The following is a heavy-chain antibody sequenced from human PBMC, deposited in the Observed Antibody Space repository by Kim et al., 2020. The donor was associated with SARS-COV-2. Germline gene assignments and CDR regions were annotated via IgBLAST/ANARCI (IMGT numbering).Heavy chain of an antibody. CDR3: ARSSRFNTIFGVVSNWFDP. CDR1: GYTFTSYG. CDR2: ISAYNGNT. D-gene: IGHD3-3*01. V-gene: IGHV1-18*04. Sequence: ASVKVSCKASGYTFTSYGISWVRQAPGQGLEWMGWISAYNGNTNYAQKLQGRVTMTTDTSTSTAYMELRSLRSDDTAVYYCARSSRFNTIFGVVSNWFDPWGQGTLVTVSS. J-gene: IGHJ5*02.